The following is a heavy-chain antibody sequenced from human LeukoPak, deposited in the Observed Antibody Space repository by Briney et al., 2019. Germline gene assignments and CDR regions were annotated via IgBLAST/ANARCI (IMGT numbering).Heavy chain of an antibody. CDR2: ISSSGSTI. J-gene: IGHJ6*03. V-gene: IGHV3-48*03. CDR3: ARDPYSGAYGDTYYYYMDV. CDR1: GLTFSSYE. D-gene: IGHD1-26*01. Sequence: GGSLRLSCGASGLTFSSYEMNWVRQAPGKGLEWVSYISSSGSTIYYADSLKGRFTISRDNAKNSLYLQMNSLRAEDTAVYYCARDPYSGAYGDTYYYYMDVWGKGTTVTISS.